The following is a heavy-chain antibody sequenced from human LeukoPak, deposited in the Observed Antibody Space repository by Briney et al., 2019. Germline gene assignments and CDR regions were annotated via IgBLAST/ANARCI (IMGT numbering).Heavy chain of an antibody. Sequence: PGESLKISCKGSGYSFSSYWISWVRQMPGKGLEWMGRIDPSDSDTKYSPSFQGHVSFSTDNSISTACLQWSSLKASDTAMYYCARLRYYGSGSPRGRPGWFDPWGQGTLVTVSS. V-gene: IGHV5-10-1*01. J-gene: IGHJ5*02. CDR3: ARLRYYGSGSPRGRPGWFDP. CDR2: IDPSDSDT. CDR1: GYSFSSYW. D-gene: IGHD3-10*01.